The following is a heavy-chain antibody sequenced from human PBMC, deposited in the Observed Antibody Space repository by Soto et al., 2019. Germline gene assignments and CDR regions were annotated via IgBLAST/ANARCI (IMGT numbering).Heavy chain of an antibody. CDR3: AGDGGYRNYVGY. V-gene: IGHV1-69*12. CDR1: GGTFSSYA. CDR2: IIPIFGTA. Sequence: QVQLVQSGAEVKKPGSSVKVSCKASGGTFSSYAISWVRQAPGQGLEWMGGIIPIFGTANYAQKFQGRVXIXATXSTSTAYMELSSLRSEDTAVYYCAGDGGYRNYVGYWGQGTLVTVSS. D-gene: IGHD1-1*01. J-gene: IGHJ4*02.